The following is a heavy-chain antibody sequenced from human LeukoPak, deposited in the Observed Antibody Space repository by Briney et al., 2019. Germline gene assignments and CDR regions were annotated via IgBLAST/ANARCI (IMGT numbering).Heavy chain of an antibody. CDR1: GVSISNFY. V-gene: IGHV4-59*08. CDR3: ARRRGDFWSDYYAFDY. CDR2: IYYSGDT. Sequence: SETLSLTCTVSGVSISNFYWSWIRQPPGKGLEWIGYIYYSGDTNYNPSLTSRVTISLEKSKNQFSLKLNSVTAADTAMYYCARRRGDFWSDYYAFDYWGQGTLVTISS. J-gene: IGHJ4*02. D-gene: IGHD3-3*01.